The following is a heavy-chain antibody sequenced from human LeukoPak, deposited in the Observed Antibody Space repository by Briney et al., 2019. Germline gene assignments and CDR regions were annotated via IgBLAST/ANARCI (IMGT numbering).Heavy chain of an antibody. CDR1: GFTFSSYW. D-gene: IGHD3-3*01. J-gene: IGHJ4*02. CDR2: INSDGSST. Sequence: QAGGSLRLSCAASGFTFSSYWMHWVRQAPGKGLAWVSRINSDGSSTSYADSVKGRFTISRDNAKNTLYLQMNSLRAEDTAVYYCARAYYDFWSGYYGEPYYSDYWGQGTLVTVSS. V-gene: IGHV3-74*01. CDR3: ARAYYDFWSGYYGEPYYSDY.